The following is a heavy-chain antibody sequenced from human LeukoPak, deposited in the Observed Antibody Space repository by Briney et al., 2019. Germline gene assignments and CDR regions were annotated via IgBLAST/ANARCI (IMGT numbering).Heavy chain of an antibody. J-gene: IGHJ4*02. D-gene: IGHD3-10*01. Sequence: SETLSLTCTVSGGSISGYYWSWIRQPAGKGLEWIGRIYTSGSTNYNPSLKSRVTISVDTSKNQFSLKLSSVTAADTAVYYCASNSFDYYGSGSYSVDYWGQGTLVTVSS. CDR3: ASNSFDYYGSGSYSVDY. V-gene: IGHV4-4*07. CDR2: IYTSGST. CDR1: GGSISGYY.